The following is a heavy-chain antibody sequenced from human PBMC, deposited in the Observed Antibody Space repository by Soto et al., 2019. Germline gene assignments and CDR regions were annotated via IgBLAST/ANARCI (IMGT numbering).Heavy chain of an antibody. Sequence: QVQLVQSGAEVKKPGSSVNVSCKASGGAFSSYAISWVRQAPGQGLEWMGGNLPLFNISNYAQKFHCRVMITADDPTSSPYADLSNLVSEDTAFSSFGTRLRRYGSWYFDLLRPATLITFSS. CDR3: GTRLRRYGSWYFDL. CDR1: GGAFSSYA. D-gene: IGHD5-18*01. CDR2: NLPLFNIS. V-gene: IGHV1-69*01. J-gene: IGHJ2*01.